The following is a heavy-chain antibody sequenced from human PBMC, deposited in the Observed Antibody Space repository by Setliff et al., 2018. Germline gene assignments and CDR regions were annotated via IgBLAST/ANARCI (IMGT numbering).Heavy chain of an antibody. CDR2: INPGGLSS. D-gene: IGHD6-25*01. V-gene: IGHV1-46*01. CDR3: ARAGLAAAGRKGVFDH. Sequence: GASVKVSCKTSGYSFTSHYMHWVRQAPGQGIEWMGIINPGGLSSSSTQKFEGRVTMTRDTSTSTVYMELNSLTSDDTAVYYCARAGLAAAGRKGVFDHWGQGTLVTVSS. CDR1: GYSFTSHY. J-gene: IGHJ4*02.